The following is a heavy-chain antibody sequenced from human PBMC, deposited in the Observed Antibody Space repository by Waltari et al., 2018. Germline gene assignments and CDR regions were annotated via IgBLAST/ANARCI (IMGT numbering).Heavy chain of an antibody. CDR1: GYSFTSYW. Sequence: EVQLVQSGAEVKKPGESLKISCKGSGYSFTSYWIGWVRQMPGKGLEWMGIKYPGESDTRYSPAIQGEVTISADKSISTADLQWSSLKASDTAMYYGAREGEQWREGVAWFDPWGQGTLVTVSS. D-gene: IGHD6-19*01. V-gene: IGHV5-51*01. CDR2: KYPGESDT. J-gene: IGHJ5*02. CDR3: AREGEQWREGVAWFDP.